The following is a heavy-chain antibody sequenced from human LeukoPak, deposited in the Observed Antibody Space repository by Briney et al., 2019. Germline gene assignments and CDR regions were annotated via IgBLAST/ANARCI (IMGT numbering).Heavy chain of an antibody. V-gene: IGHV3-30-3*01. CDR1: GFTFSSYA. Sequence: GGSLRLSCAASGFTFSSYAMHWVRQAPGKGLQWVAVISYDGSQKYYADSVKGRFTISRDNSKNTLYLQMNSLRAEDTAVYYCASLLIPDIDYWGQGTLVAVSS. CDR2: ISYDGSQK. D-gene: IGHD3-16*01. CDR3: ASLLIPDIDY. J-gene: IGHJ4*02.